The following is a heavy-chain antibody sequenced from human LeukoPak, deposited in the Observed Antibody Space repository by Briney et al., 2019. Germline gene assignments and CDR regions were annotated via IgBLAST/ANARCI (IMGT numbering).Heavy chain of an antibody. CDR2: IYYSGST. CDR3: ALMITFGGVIVDY. Sequence: SETLSLTCAVSGYSISSSNWWGWIRQPPGKGLEWIGYIYYSGSTYYNPSLKSRVTMSVDTAKNQFSLKLSSVTAVDTAVYYCALMITFGGVIVDYWGQGTLVTVSS. CDR1: GYSISSSNW. D-gene: IGHD3-16*02. J-gene: IGHJ4*02. V-gene: IGHV4-28*01.